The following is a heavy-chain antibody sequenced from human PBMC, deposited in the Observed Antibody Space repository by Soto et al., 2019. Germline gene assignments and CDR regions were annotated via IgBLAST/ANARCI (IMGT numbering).Heavy chain of an antibody. Sequence: GASVKVSCKASGYTFTSYGISWVRQAPGQGLEWMGWISAYNGNTNYAQKLQGRVTMTTDTSTSTAYMELRSLRSDDTAVYYCVTARIAARPVSYMDVWGKGTTVTVSS. CDR2: ISAYNGNT. CDR1: GYTFTSYG. J-gene: IGHJ6*03. V-gene: IGHV1-18*01. CDR3: VTARIAARPVSYMDV. D-gene: IGHD6-6*01.